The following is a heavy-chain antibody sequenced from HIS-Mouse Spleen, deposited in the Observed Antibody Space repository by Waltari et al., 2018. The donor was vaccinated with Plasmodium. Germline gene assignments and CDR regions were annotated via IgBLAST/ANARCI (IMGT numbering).Heavy chain of an antibody. CDR2: IYYSGST. CDR3: ARQLAYYDFWSGYSRGYYFDY. Sequence: QLQLQESGPGLVKPSETLSLTCTVSGGSLSSSLYYWGWIRPPPGKGLEWIVSIYYSGSTYYNPSLKSRVTISVDTSKNQFSLKLSSVTAADTAVYYCARQLAYYDFWSGYSRGYYFDYWGQGTLVTVSS. J-gene: IGHJ4*02. D-gene: IGHD3-3*01. V-gene: IGHV4-39*01. CDR1: GGSLSSSLYY.